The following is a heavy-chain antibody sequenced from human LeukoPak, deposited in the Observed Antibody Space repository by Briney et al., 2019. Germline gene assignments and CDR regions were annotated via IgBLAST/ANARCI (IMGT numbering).Heavy chain of an antibody. CDR3: ARDSVGPMVYATEVDY. J-gene: IGHJ4*02. CDR2: ISVYNGNT. CDR1: GCTFTSCG. D-gene: IGHD2-8*01. V-gene: IGHV1-18*01. Sequence: ASVKVSCRASGCTFTSCGISWVRQAPGQGLEWMGWISVYNGNTNYAQKLQGRVTMTTDTSTSTAYMELRSLRSDDTAVYYCARDSVGPMVYATEVDYWGQGTLVTVSS.